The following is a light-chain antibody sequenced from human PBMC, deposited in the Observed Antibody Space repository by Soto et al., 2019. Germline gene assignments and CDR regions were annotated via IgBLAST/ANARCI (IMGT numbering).Light chain of an antibody. J-gene: IGKJ1*01. CDR2: RAS. V-gene: IGKV1-5*03. Sequence: DIQMTQSPSTLSASVGDRVTITCRASQSISPWLAWYQQRPGKAPKVLIYRASELISGVPFRFSAFGSGTDFTLTITNLQPDDFATYYCQHYGSSWTFGPGTKVEIK. CDR1: QSISPW. CDR3: QHYGSSWT.